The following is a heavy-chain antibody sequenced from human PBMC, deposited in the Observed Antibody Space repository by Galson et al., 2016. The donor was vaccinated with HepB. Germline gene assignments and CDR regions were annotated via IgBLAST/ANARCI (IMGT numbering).Heavy chain of an antibody. D-gene: IGHD2-15*01. CDR1: GFTFSSYA. CDR2: ISGSGGGT. CDR3: AKTIVVAGRPEAFDY. J-gene: IGHJ4*02. Sequence: SLRLSCAASGFTFSSYAMSWVRQAPGKGLECVSSISGSGGGTYYADSVKGRFTISRDNSKNTLYVQMNSLRAEDTALYYCAKTIVVAGRPEAFDYWGQGTLVTVSS. V-gene: IGHV3-23*01.